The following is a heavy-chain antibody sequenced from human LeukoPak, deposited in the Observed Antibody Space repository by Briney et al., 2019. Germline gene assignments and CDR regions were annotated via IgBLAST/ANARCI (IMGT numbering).Heavy chain of an antibody. J-gene: IGHJ4*02. CDR3: ARDSGSYVSDY. Sequence: GASVKVSCKASGYTFTSYGISWVRQAPGQGLEWMGWISAYNGNTNYAQKLQGRVTMTTDTSTSTAHMELRSLRSDDTAVYYCARDSGSYVSDYWGQGTLVTVSS. D-gene: IGHD1-26*01. CDR1: GYTFTSYG. CDR2: ISAYNGNT. V-gene: IGHV1-18*01.